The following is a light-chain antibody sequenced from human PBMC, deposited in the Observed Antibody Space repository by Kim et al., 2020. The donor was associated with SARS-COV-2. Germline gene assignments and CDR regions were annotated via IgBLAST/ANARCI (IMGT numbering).Light chain of an antibody. V-gene: IGLV2-14*03. CDR2: DVS. CDR3: SSYTSSSTYV. J-gene: IGLJ1*01. CDR1: SSDVGGYNY. Sequence: GQSITISCTATSSDVGGYNYGSWYQQHPGKAPKLMIYDVSNRPSGVSNRFSGSKSGNTASLTISGLQAEDEADYYCSSYTSSSTYVFGTGTKVTVL.